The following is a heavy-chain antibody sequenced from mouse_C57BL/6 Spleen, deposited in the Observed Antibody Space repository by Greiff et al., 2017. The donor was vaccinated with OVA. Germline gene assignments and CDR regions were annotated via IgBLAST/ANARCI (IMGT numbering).Heavy chain of an antibody. CDR1: GYTFTDYA. D-gene: IGHD2-4*01. J-gene: IGHJ4*01. CDR2: ISTYYGDA. CDR3: ARGGGLRLPMDY. Sequence: VQLQQSGPELVRPGVSVKISCKGSGYTFTDYAMHWVKQSHAKSLEWIGVISTYYGDASYNQKFKGKATLTVDKSSSTAYMELRSLTSEDTAVYYCARGGGLRLPMDYWGQGTSVTVSS. V-gene: IGHV1-67*01.